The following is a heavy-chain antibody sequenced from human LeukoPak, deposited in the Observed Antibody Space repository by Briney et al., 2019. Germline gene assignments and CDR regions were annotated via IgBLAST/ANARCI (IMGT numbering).Heavy chain of an antibody. CDR2: IKSKTDGGTT. J-gene: IGHJ5*02. Sequence: GGSLRLSCAASGFTFSSYGMHWVRQAPGKGLEWVGRIKSKTDGGTTDYAAPVKGRFTISRDDSKNTPYLQMNSLKTEDTAVYYCTTDGGSAYCSSTSCYAPNWFDPWGQGTLVTVSS. D-gene: IGHD2-2*01. CDR1: GFTFSSYG. CDR3: TTDGGSAYCSSTSCYAPNWFDP. V-gene: IGHV3-15*01.